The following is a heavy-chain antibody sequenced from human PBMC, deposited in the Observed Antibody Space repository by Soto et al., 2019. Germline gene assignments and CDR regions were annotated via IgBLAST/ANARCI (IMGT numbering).Heavy chain of an antibody. Sequence: SETLSLTCTVSGGSISSGDYYRSWIRQPPGKGLEWIGYIYYSGSTYYNPSLKSRVTISVDTSKNQFSLKLSSVTAADTAVYYCARGLGSYYYYGMDVWGQGTTVTVSS. CDR1: GGSISSGDYY. CDR3: ARGLGSYYYYGMDV. V-gene: IGHV4-30-4*01. CDR2: IYYSGST. J-gene: IGHJ6*02. D-gene: IGHD6-19*01.